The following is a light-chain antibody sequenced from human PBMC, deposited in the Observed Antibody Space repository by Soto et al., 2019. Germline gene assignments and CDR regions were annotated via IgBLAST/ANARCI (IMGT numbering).Light chain of an antibody. CDR1: QSVSSNY. J-gene: IGKJ1*01. CDR3: QHYGSTPET. CDR2: GAS. Sequence: EIVLTQSPGTLSLSPGERATLSCRASQSVSSNYLAWYQQKPGQAPRLLIYGASSSATGIPDRLRRSGSGPDFTLTIRRLEPEDFGVYYCQHYGSTPETFGQGATVAIK. V-gene: IGKV3-20*01.